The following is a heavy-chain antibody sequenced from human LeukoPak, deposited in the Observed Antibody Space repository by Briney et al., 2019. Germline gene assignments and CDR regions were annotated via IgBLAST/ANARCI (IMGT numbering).Heavy chain of an antibody. J-gene: IGHJ4*02. CDR2: IYSGGST. CDR1: GFTLSEHT. Sequence: PGGSLRLSCAVSGFTLSEHTMSWVRQAPGEGLEWVSVIYSGGSTYYADSVKGRFTISRDSAQSSLYLQMNSLRVEDTAVYFCVRDQNWAFDYWGQGALVTVSS. V-gene: IGHV3-66*01. D-gene: IGHD7-27*01. CDR3: VRDQNWAFDY.